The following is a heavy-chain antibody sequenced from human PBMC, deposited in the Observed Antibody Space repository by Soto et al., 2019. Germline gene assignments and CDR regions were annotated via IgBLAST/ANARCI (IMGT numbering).Heavy chain of an antibody. V-gene: IGHV1-58*01. D-gene: IGHD3-22*01. CDR1: GFTFTSSA. J-gene: IGHJ6*02. CDR3: AAVPDDSSGYYSVSAYYYGMDV. CDR2: IVVGSGNT. Sequence: GASVKVCCKASGFTFTSSAVQWVRQARGQRLEWIGWIVVGSGNTNYAQKFQERVTITRDMSTSTAYMELSSLRSEDTAVYYCAAVPDDSSGYYSVSAYYYGMDVWGQGTTVTVSS.